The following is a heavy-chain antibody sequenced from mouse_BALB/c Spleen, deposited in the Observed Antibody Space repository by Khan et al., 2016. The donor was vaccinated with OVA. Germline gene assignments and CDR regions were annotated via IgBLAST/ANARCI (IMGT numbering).Heavy chain of an antibody. V-gene: IGHV1-18*01. CDR1: GYTFPEYT. CDR2: INPKNGGT. J-gene: IGHJ4*01. Sequence: VQLKQSGPELVKPGASVKISCKTSGYTFPEYTVHWVKQSLGKSLDWIGVINPKNGGTAYNQKFKGKATLAVDESSSTAYMEFHNLTSEDSAVYYCARDAGRYWGQGTSVTVAS. CDR3: ARDAGRY. D-gene: IGHD3-3*01.